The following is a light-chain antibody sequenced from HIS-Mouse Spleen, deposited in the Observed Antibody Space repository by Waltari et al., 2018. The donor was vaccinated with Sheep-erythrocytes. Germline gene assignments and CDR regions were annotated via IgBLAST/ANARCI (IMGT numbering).Light chain of an antibody. CDR1: SSDVGSYNL. Sequence: QSVLTQPASVSGSPGQSITISCTGTSSDVGSYNLVSWYQQHPGKAPKHMIYEGSKRPSGVSNRFSGSKSGNTASLTISGLQAEDEADYYCCSYAGSSTPWVFGGGTKLTVL. J-gene: IGLJ3*02. CDR2: EGS. CDR3: CSYAGSSTPWV. V-gene: IGLV2-23*01.